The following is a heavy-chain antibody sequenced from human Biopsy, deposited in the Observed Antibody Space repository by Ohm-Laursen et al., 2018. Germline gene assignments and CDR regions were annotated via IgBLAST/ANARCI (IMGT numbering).Heavy chain of an antibody. CDR1: GYTLTSYG. V-gene: IGHV1-18*01. Sequence: PSVSAFRTLSGYTLTSYGISSVRLHPGDGLGWMGWINIEIGNTIYAQNLQGRVTMTADTSTSTAYMEVTSLRSDDTAVYYCARAKLEPVYYYYGMDVWGQGTTVTVSS. CDR2: INIEIGNT. D-gene: IGHD1-1*01. J-gene: IGHJ6*02. CDR3: ARAKLEPVYYYYGMDV.